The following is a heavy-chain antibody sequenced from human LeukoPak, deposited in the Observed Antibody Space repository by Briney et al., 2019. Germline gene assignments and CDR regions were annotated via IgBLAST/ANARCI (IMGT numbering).Heavy chain of an antibody. CDR1: GGSISSYY. J-gene: IGHJ4*02. Sequence: SETLSLTCTVSGGSISSYYWNWIRQPPGKGLEWIGYIYYSGRTNCNPSLKGRVTISVDRSKNQFSLKLSSVTAADTAVYYCARDRGVGAQIDYWGQGTLVTVSS. D-gene: IGHD3-3*01. CDR3: ARDRGVGAQIDY. V-gene: IGHV4-59*12. CDR2: IYYSGRT.